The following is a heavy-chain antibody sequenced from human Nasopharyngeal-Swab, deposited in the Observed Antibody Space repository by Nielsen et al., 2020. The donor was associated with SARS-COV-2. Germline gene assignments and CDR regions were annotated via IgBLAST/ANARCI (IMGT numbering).Heavy chain of an antibody. D-gene: IGHD2-2*01. J-gene: IGHJ4*02. CDR2: ISEDGSIT. CDR3: ASQLGHTDS. V-gene: IGHV3-74*01. CDR1: GFSFSDYY. Sequence: GESLKISCEVSGFSFSDYYMTWVRQAPGKGLVWVSRISEDGSITTYADSVKGRFTISRDNAKSTLFLQMHSLRADDTAIYYCASQLGHTDSWGQGTLVTVSS.